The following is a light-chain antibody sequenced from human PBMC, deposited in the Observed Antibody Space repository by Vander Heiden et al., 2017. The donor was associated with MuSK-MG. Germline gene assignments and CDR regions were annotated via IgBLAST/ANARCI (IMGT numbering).Light chain of an antibody. J-gene: IGKJ1*01. V-gene: IGKV1-39*01. CDR3: QQSDSTPWT. CDR2: AAS. CDR1: QSISSY. Sequence: DIQMTQSPSSLSASVGDRVTITCRASQSISSYLNWYQQKPGKAPKLLIYAASSLQSGVPSRFSGSPPRTDFTLTMRMLQPEDFATYYCQQSDSTPWTFGQGTKVEIK.